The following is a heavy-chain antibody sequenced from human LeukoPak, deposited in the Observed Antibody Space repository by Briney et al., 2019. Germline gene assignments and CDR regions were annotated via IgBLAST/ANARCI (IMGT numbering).Heavy chain of an antibody. Sequence: PGGSLRLSCAASGVTFSRYIMNCVRQAPGKGLGWVAPIRSTSTFIYSADSVKGGFTISRDTPKHSMFLKMNSLRAEATAIYYSARDYFDSSDYPHPYYYYYMDVWGTGTTVTVSS. V-gene: IGHV3-21*01. CDR2: IRSTSTFI. CDR1: GVTFSRYI. D-gene: IGHD3-22*01. CDR3: ARDYFDSSDYPHPYYYYYMDV. J-gene: IGHJ6*03.